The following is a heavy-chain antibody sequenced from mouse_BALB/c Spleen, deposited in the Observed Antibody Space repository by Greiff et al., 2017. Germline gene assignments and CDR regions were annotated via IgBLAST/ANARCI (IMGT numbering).Heavy chain of an antibody. CDR2: INSNGGST. CDR1: GFTFSSYG. CDR3: ARDKKYGNYAWFAY. J-gene: IGHJ3*01. V-gene: IGHV5-6-3*01. Sequence: EVQGVESGGGLVQPGGSLKLSCAASGFTFSSYGMSWVRQTPDKRLELVATINSNGGSTYYPDSVKGRFTISRDNAKNTLYLQMSSLKSEDTAMYYCARDKKYGNYAWFAYWGQGTLVTVSA. D-gene: IGHD2-10*02.